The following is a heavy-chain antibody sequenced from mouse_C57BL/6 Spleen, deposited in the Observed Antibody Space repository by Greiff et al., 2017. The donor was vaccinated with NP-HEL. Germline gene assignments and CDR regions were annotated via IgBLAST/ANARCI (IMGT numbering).Heavy chain of an antibody. V-gene: IGHV5-6*01. CDR3: AREDY. CDR1: GFTFSSNG. J-gene: IGHJ2*01. Sequence: EGRLMDSGGDLVNPGGSLKPSCAASGFTFSSNGLSWVRQTPDKRLEWVATISSGGSYTYYPDSVKGRFTISRDNAKNTLYLQMSSLKSEDTAMYYCAREDYWGQGTTLTVSS. CDR2: ISSGGSYT.